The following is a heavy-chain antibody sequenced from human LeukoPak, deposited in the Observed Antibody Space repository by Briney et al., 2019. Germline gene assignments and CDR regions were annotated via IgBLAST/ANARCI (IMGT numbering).Heavy chain of an antibody. V-gene: IGHV3-23*01. J-gene: IGHJ4*02. D-gene: IGHD2-2*01. CDR1: GFTFSTYA. CDR3: AKESCSSRCNFDY. Sequence: SGGSLRLSCVVSGFTFSTYAMSWVRQAPGEGLEWVSGLSDRGDNTIYADSVKGRFTISRDNSKNTMFLQMNSLRAEDTAVYYCAKESCSSRCNFDYWGQGTLVTVSS. CDR2: LSDRGDNT.